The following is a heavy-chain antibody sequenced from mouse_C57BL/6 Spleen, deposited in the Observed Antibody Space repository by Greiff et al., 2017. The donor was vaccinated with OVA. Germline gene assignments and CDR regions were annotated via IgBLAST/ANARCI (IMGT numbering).Heavy chain of an antibody. CDR2: IDPNSGGT. J-gene: IGHJ1*03. V-gene: IGHV1-72*01. CDR1: GYTFTSYW. D-gene: IGHD2-5*01. Sequence: VQLQQPGAELVQPGASVKLSCKASGYTFTSYWMHWVKQRPGRGLEWIGRIDPNSGGTKYNEKFKSKATLTVDKPSSTADMQLSSLTSEDSAVYYCAREKVYYSNYVTFYWYFDVWGTGTTVTVSS. CDR3: AREKVYYSNYVTFYWYFDV.